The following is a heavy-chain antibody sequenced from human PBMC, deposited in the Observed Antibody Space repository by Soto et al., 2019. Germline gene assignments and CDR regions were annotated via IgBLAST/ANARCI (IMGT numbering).Heavy chain of an antibody. D-gene: IGHD1-20*01. V-gene: IGHV3-30*18. CDR3: AKEVSPYYGMDV. CDR1: GFTFSSYG. Sequence: QVQLVESGGGVVQPGRSLRLSCAASGFTFSSYGMHWVRQAPGKGLEWVAVISYDGSNKYYADSVKGRFTISRDNSKNTLYLQMNSLRAEDTAVYYCAKEVSPYYGMDVWGQGTTVTVSS. J-gene: IGHJ6*02. CDR2: ISYDGSNK.